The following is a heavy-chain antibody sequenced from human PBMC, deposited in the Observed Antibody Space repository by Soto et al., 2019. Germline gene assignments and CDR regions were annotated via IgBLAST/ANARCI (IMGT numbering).Heavy chain of an antibody. Sequence: QITLKESGPSLVKPTQTLTLTCTFSGFSLTNTGVTVGWIRQPPGKALEWLALVYWHDDKRYNPSLRNTLTIAKDTSKNRVVLTLANVGPVDTATYYCAHSNFEILTGPFDSWGRGTLVTVSS. D-gene: IGHD3-9*01. CDR1: GFSLTNTGVT. V-gene: IGHV2-5*01. J-gene: IGHJ5*01. CDR3: AHSNFEILTGPFDS. CDR2: VYWHDDK.